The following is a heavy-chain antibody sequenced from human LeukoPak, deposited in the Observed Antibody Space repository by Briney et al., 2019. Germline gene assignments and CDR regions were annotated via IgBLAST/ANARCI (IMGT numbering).Heavy chain of an antibody. Sequence: ASVKVSCQASGYTFTGYYMRWVRQAPGQGLEWMGWINPKSGGTNYTQTFQGRVTMTRDTCISTAYMELSRLRSDDTAVYYCARDSDPMNYDFWSGYYSLVNWFDPWGEGTLVTVS. CDR1: GYTFTGYY. V-gene: IGHV1-2*02. CDR2: INPKSGGT. CDR3: ARDSDPMNYDFWSGYYSLVNWFDP. D-gene: IGHD3-3*01. J-gene: IGHJ5*02.